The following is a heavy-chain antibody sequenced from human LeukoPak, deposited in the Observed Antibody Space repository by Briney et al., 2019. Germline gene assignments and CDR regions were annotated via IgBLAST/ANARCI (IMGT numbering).Heavy chain of an antibody. CDR3: ARGTSGQVTTNDY. CDR1: GYTFTSYG. CDR2: INTNTGNP. J-gene: IGHJ4*02. D-gene: IGHD3/OR15-3a*01. Sequence: GASVKVSCKASGYTFTSYGISWVRQAPGQGLEWMGWINTNTGNPTYAQGFTGRFVLSLDTSVSTAYLQISSLKAEDTAVYYCARGTSGQVTTNDYWGQGTLVTVSS. V-gene: IGHV7-4-1*02.